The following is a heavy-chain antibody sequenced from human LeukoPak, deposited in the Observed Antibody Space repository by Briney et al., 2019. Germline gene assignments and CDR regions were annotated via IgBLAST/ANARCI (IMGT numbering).Heavy chain of an antibody. CDR1: GYTFTGYY. Sequence: ASVKVSCKASGYTFTGYYMHWVRQAPGQGLEWMGWINPNSGGTNYAQKFQGRVTMTRDTSISTAYMELSRLRSDDTAVYYCARVPMGDGYSTIDYWGQGTLVTVSS. CDR2: INPNSGGT. J-gene: IGHJ4*02. V-gene: IGHV1-2*02. CDR3: ARVPMGDGYSTIDY. D-gene: IGHD5-24*01.